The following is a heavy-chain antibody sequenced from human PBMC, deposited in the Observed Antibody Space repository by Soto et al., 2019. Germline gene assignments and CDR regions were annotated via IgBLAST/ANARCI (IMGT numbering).Heavy chain of an antibody. V-gene: IGHV1-18*01. CDR2: ISGANGHT. CDR3: AREVAGAGGEYEY. Sequence: QVQVVQSGAEVKKPGASVKVSCKTSGYTFTTYGIGWVRQAPGQGLEWRGWISGANGHTNYAQNVQGRVTVPTDTSPSTAYMELRSLRSDYTAVYYWAREVAGAGGEYEYWGQGTLVTVSS. J-gene: IGHJ4*02. D-gene: IGHD6-13*01. CDR1: GYTFTTYG.